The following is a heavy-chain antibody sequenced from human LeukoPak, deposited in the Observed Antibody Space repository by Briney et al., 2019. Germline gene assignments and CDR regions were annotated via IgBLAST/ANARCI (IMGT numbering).Heavy chain of an antibody. V-gene: IGHV3-66*01. D-gene: IGHD3-10*01. Sequence: GGSLRLSCVVSGFTVTSNYMSWVRQAPGKGLEWVSVIYSGGTTNYADSVKGRFTVYRDNSKNTLHLQMNTLRAEDTAVYYCASKPTSGYWGQGTLVTVSS. CDR2: IYSGGTT. CDR3: ASKPTSGY. CDR1: GFTVTSNY. J-gene: IGHJ4*02.